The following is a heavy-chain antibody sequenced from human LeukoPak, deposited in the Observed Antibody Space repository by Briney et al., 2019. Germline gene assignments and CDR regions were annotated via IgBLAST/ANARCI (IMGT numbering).Heavy chain of an antibody. J-gene: IGHJ4*02. V-gene: IGHV3-53*05. CDR1: GFTVSSNY. CDR3: AKGSKGEQLEYFDY. D-gene: IGHD6-6*01. CDR2: IYSGGST. Sequence: GGSLRLSCAASGFTVSSNYMSWVRQAPGKGLEWVSVIYSGGSTYYADSVKGRFTISRDNSKNTLYLQMNSLRAEDTAVYYCAKGSKGEQLEYFDYWGQGTLVTVSS.